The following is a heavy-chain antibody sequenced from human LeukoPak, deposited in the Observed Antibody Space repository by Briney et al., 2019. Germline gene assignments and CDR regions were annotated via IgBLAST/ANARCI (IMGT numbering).Heavy chain of an antibody. CDR1: GFTFSTFG. J-gene: IGHJ4*02. V-gene: IGHV3-30*18. D-gene: IGHD1-1*01. CDR3: AKDQDEETTGTWGSIDY. Sequence: QPGGSLRLSCAASGFTFSTFGMHWVRQAPGKGLEWVAVISYDVNNKYYADSVKGRFTISRDNSKNTLNLQMNSLRTEDTAVYYCAKDQDEETTGTWGSIDYWGQGTLVTVSS. CDR2: ISYDVNNK.